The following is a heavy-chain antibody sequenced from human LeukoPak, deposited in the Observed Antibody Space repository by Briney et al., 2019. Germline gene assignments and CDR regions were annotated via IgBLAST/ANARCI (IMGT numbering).Heavy chain of an antibody. CDR2: IYYSGST. J-gene: IGHJ6*03. Sequence: PSETLSLTCTVSGGSISSYYWSWIRQPPGKGLEWIGYIYYSGSTNYNPSLKSRVTISVDTSKNQFSLKLSSVTAADTAVYYCAGGGLGGHGVRYYYYMDVWGKGTTVTVSS. CDR1: GGSISSYY. D-gene: IGHD3-16*01. V-gene: IGHV4-59*12. CDR3: AGGGLGGHGVRYYYYMDV.